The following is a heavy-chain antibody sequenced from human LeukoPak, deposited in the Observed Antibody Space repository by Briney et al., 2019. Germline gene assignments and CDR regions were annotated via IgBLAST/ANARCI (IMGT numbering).Heavy chain of an antibody. CDR3: AIKDGASGSGSQYFHH. Sequence: ASVKVSCTASGGTFSKYTISWVRQRPGQGLEWMGGITPLFGTANYAQKFQGRVTITADESASTAYMELSSLRSEDTAVYYCAIKDGASGSGSQYFHHWGQGTLVTVSS. D-gene: IGHD3-10*01. CDR1: GGTFSKYT. V-gene: IGHV1-69*13. J-gene: IGHJ1*01. CDR2: ITPLFGTA.